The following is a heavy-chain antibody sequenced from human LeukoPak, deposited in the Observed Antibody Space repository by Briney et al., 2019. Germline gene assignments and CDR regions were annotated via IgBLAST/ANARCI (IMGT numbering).Heavy chain of an antibody. Sequence: GGSLRLSCAASGFTFSGYSMNWVRQAPGKGLEWVSSISSSSSYIYYADSVKGRFTISRDNAKNSLYLQMNSLRAEDNAWYYCASADVYNYDAFDIWGQGTMVTVSS. J-gene: IGHJ3*02. D-gene: IGHD5-24*01. CDR2: ISSSSSYI. V-gene: IGHV3-21*01. CDR1: GFTFSGYS. CDR3: ASADVYNYDAFDI.